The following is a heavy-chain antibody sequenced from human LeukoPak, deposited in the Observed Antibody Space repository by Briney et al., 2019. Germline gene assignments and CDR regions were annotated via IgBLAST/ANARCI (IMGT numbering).Heavy chain of an antibody. CDR1: GGSISTYY. V-gene: IGHV4-4*07. Sequence: PSETLSLTCTVSGGSISTYYWSWIRQPAGKGLEWLGRIYVSGSTNYNPSLKSRVTMSLDTSQNQFSLKLSSVTAADTAVYYCARSLGYTYGYADYWGQGTLATVSS. CDR2: IYVSGST. J-gene: IGHJ4*02. CDR3: ARSLGYTYGYADY. D-gene: IGHD5-18*01.